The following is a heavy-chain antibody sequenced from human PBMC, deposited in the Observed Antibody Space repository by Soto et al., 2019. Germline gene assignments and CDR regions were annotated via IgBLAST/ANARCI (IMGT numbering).Heavy chain of an antibody. CDR1: GGTFSSYA. V-gene: IGHV1-69*13. D-gene: IGHD1-26*01. Sequence: SLKVSCKASGGTFSSYAISWVRQAPGQGLEWMGGIIPIFGTANYAQKFQGRGTITADESTSTAYMELSSVRSEDTAVYYSARDREGATSPSYYSYGMDVWAKRPRSPSP. CDR3: ARDREGATSPSYYSYGMDV. J-gene: IGHJ6*02. CDR2: IIPIFGTA.